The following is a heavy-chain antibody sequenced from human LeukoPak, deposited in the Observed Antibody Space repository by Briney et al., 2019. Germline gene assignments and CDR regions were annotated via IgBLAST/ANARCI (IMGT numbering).Heavy chain of an antibody. V-gene: IGHV1-2*02. Sequence: GASVKASCKASGYTFTGYYMHWVRQAPGQGLEWMGWINPNSGGTNYAQKFQGRVTMTRDTSISTAYMELSRLRSDDTAVYYCARDKSDYGDYASFDYWGQGTLVTVSS. D-gene: IGHD4-17*01. J-gene: IGHJ4*02. CDR3: ARDKSDYGDYASFDY. CDR2: INPNSGGT. CDR1: GYTFTGYY.